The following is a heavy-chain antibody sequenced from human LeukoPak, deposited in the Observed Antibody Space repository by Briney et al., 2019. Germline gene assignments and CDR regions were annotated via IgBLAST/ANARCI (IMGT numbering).Heavy chain of an antibody. J-gene: IGHJ4*02. Sequence: PETLSLTCAVYGGSFSGYYWSWIRQPPGKGLEWIGEINHSGSTNYNPSLKSRVTISVDTSKNQFSLKLSSVTAADTAVYYCARDSVVRGATFDYWGQGTLVTVSS. CDR1: GGSFSGYY. D-gene: IGHD3-10*01. V-gene: IGHV4-34*01. CDR2: INHSGST. CDR3: ARDSVVRGATFDY.